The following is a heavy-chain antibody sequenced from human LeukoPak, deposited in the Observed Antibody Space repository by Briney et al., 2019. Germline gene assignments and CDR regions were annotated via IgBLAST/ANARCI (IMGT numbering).Heavy chain of an antibody. CDR1: GYTFTGYY. Sequence: ASVRVSCKASGYTFTGYYMHWVRQAPGQGLEWMGWINPNSGGTNYAQKFQGRVTMTRDTSISTAYMELSRLRSDDTAVYYCARGPLVPAAIHYFDYWGQGTLVTVSS. J-gene: IGHJ4*02. CDR3: ARGPLVPAAIHYFDY. D-gene: IGHD2-2*02. CDR2: INPNSGGT. V-gene: IGHV1-2*02.